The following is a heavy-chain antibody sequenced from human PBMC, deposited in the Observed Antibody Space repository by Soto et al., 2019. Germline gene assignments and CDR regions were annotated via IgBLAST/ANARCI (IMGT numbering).Heavy chain of an antibody. CDR2: ISSNGGST. CDR1: GFTCSRYA. Sequence: EVQLVESGGGLVQPGGSLRLSCAASGFTCSRYAMHWVRQAPGQGLEYVSTISSNGGSTYYAKSVKSRFTISRDNSENPLYLQMGSLRAEDMAVYYCERAGGYGGYYYGIDVWGQGTTVTVSS. J-gene: IGHJ6*02. CDR3: ERAGGYGGYYYGIDV. V-gene: IGHV3-64*01. D-gene: IGHD5-12*01.